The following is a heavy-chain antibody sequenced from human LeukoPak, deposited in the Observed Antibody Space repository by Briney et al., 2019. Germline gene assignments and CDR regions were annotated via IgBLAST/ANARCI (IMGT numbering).Heavy chain of an antibody. J-gene: IGHJ3*02. CDR1: GFTFSDYY. CDR2: ISSSGSTI. CDR3: ARDRRLLKAFDI. V-gene: IGHV3-11*01. Sequence: GGSLRLSCAASGFTFSDYYMSWIRQTPGKGLEWVSYISSSGSTIYYADSVKGRFTISRDNAKNSLYLQMNSLRAEDTAVYYCARDRRLLKAFDIWGQGTMVTVSS.